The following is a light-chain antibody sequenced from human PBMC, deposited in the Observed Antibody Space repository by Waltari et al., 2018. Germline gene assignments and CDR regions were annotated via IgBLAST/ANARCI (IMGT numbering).Light chain of an antibody. J-gene: IGLJ2*01. Sequence: QSLLTQSPAAAGTAGQRVTIFCSGRSSNIGRDIVNWYRHLPGTAPNLLICNNNPRPSGVPDRFSGSKSGTSASLAISGLQSEDEADYYCAAWDDSLNGVVFGGGTKLSVL. CDR2: NNN. CDR1: SSNIGRDI. CDR3: AAWDDSLNGVV. V-gene: IGLV1-44*01.